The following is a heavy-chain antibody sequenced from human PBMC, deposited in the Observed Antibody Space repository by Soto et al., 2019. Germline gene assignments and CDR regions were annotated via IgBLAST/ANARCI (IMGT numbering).Heavy chain of an antibody. Sequence: SETLSLTCTVSGGSISSYYWSWIRQPPGKGLEWIGYIYYSGSTNYNPSLKSRVTISRDNAKDTLYLQMSSLRAEDTAVYYCARGTLAAGTGVYGFDVWGQGTMVTVSS. V-gene: IGHV4-59*12. CDR2: IYYSGST. CDR3: ARGTLAAGTGVYGFDV. D-gene: IGHD6-13*01. J-gene: IGHJ3*01. CDR1: GGSISSYY.